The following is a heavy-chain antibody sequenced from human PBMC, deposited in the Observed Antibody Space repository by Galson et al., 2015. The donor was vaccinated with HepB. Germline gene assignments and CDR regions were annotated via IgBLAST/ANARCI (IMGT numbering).Heavy chain of an antibody. V-gene: IGHV4-39*01. J-gene: IGHJ4*02. Sequence: SETLSLTCTVSGGSISSSRYYWGWIRQPPGKGLEWIGSIYYSGSTYYNPSLKSRVTLSVDTSKNQFSLRLSSVTAADTAVYYCARRAAYYYGSGSWYYFDYWGQGTLVTVSS. CDR3: ARRAAYYYGSGSWYYFDY. CDR1: GGSISSSRYY. CDR2: IYYSGST. D-gene: IGHD3-10*01.